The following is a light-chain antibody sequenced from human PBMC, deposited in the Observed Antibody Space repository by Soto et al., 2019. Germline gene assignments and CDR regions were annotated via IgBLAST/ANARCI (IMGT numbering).Light chain of an antibody. CDR2: GAS. Sequence: EIVMTQSPVTLSVSPGERATLCCRASQSVSSNLAWYQQKPGQAPRLLIYGASTRATGIPARFSGSRSGTAFTLTIISLQSEDFAIYYCQQYDNWPRTFGQGTKVEI. CDR1: QSVSSN. CDR3: QQYDNWPRT. V-gene: IGKV3-15*01. J-gene: IGKJ1*01.